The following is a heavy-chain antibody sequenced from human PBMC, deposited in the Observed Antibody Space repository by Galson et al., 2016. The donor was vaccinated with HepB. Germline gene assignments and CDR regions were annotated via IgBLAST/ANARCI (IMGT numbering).Heavy chain of an antibody. V-gene: IGHV3-23*01. CDR3: AREGVYYYDSSGYSDAFDI. CDR1: GFTFSSYA. D-gene: IGHD3-22*01. J-gene: IGHJ3*02. CDR2: ISGSGGST. Sequence: SLRLSCAASGFTFSSYAMSWVRQAPGKGLEWVSAISGSGGSTYYADSVKGRFTISRENSKNTLYLQMNSLRAEDTAVYYCAREGVYYYDSSGYSDAFDIWGQGTMVTVSS.